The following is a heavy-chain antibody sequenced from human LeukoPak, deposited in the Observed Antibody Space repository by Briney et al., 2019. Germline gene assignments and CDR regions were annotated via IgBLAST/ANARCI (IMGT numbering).Heavy chain of an antibody. Sequence: GGSLRLSCAASGFTFRIYWMSWVRQTPGKGLEWVAVISYDGSNKYYADSVKGRFTISRDNSKSTLYLQMNSLRAEDTAVYYCARDQGCSSTSCYSHAFDPWGQGTLVTVSS. CDR1: GFTFRIYW. CDR2: ISYDGSNK. CDR3: ARDQGCSSTSCYSHAFDP. V-gene: IGHV3-30-3*01. D-gene: IGHD2-2*01. J-gene: IGHJ5*02.